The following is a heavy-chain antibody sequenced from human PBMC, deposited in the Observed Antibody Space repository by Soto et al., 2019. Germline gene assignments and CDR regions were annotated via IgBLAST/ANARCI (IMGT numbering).Heavy chain of an antibody. CDR2: IYYSGST. CDR1: GGSISSGGYY. Sequence: SETLSLTCTVSGGSISSGGYYWSWIRQHPGKGLEWIGYIYYSGSTYYNPSLKSRVTISVDTSKNQFSLKLSSVTAADTAVYYCARGRSCSGGSCYQDYYYYYMDVWGKGTTVTVSS. D-gene: IGHD2-15*01. CDR3: ARGRSCSGGSCYQDYYYYYMDV. J-gene: IGHJ6*03. V-gene: IGHV4-31*03.